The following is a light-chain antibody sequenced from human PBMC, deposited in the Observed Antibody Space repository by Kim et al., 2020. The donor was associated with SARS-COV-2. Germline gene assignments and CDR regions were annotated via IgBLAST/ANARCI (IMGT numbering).Light chain of an antibody. J-gene: IGKJ1*01. V-gene: IGKV3-20*01. CDR1: QSVNTNY. CDR3: QQYGSSRT. CDR2: GTS. Sequence: EIVLTQSPGTLSLSPGERATLSCRASQSVNTNYLAWYQQRPGQAPRLLIYGTSSRATGIPDRFSGRGSGTDFTLTISRLEPEDFAVYYCQQYGSSRTFGQGTKVEIK.